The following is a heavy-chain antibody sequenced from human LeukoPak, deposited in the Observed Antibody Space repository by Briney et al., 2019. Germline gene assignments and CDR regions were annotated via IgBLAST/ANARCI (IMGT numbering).Heavy chain of an antibody. D-gene: IGHD5-24*01. CDR3: ARVEGDGYNYNWFDP. CDR1: GGTFSSYA. CDR2: IIPILGIA. J-gene: IGHJ5*02. Sequence: ASVKVSCKASGGTFSSYAISWVRQAPGQGLEWMGRIIPILGIANYAQKFQGRVTITADKSTSTAYMELSSLRSEDTAVYYCARVEGDGYNYNWFDPWAREPWSPSPQ. V-gene: IGHV1-69*04.